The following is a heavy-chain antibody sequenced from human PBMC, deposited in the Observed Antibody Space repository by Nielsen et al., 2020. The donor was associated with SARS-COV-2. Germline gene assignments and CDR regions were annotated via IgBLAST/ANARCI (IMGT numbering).Heavy chain of an antibody. Sequence: ASVKVSCKASGYTFTGYYMHWVRQAPGQGLEWMGWINPNSGGTNYAQKFQGWVTMTRDTSISTAYMELSRLRSDDTAVYYCARDYFSGTLPFGPWGQGTLVTVSS. D-gene: IGHD1-7*01. V-gene: IGHV1-2*04. CDR1: GYTFTGYY. CDR3: ARDYFSGTLPFGP. J-gene: IGHJ5*02. CDR2: INPNSGGT.